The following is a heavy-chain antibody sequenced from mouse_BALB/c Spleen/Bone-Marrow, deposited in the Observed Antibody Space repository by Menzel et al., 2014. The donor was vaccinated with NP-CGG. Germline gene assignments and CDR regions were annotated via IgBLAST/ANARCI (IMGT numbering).Heavy chain of an antibody. V-gene: IGHV2-4*02. J-gene: IGHJ4*01. CDR3: ARQPLRRHAMDY. D-gene: IGHD1-2*01. CDR2: IWSGGST. Sequence: VKLMESGPGLVQPSQSLSITCTVSGSSLTSYGVHWVRQPPGKGLEWLGVIWSGGSTDYNAAFISRLSISKDNSKSQVFFKMNSLQADDTAIYYCARQPLRRHAMDYWGQGTSVTVSS. CDR1: GSSLTSYG.